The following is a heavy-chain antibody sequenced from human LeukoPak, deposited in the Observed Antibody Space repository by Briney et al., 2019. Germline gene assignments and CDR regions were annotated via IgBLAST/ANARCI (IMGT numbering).Heavy chain of an antibody. Sequence: GGSLRLSCAASAFTFDNYGMSWVRQAPGKGLEWVSGINWNGGSTFYADSVKGRFTISRDNAKNSLYLQMNSLRAEDTAVYYCARSSHPNDAFDIWGQGTMVTVSS. CDR2: INWNGGST. CDR1: AFTFDNYG. J-gene: IGHJ3*02. D-gene: IGHD6-19*01. V-gene: IGHV3-20*04. CDR3: ARSSHPNDAFDI.